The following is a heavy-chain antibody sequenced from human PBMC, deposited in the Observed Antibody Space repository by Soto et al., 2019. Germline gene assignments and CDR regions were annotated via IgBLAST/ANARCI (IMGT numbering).Heavy chain of an antibody. Sequence: QVQLVQSGAEVKKPGASVKVSCKASGYTFTNYAMHWVRQAPGQRLEWMGWIVPGNGDTKYSQKFQGRVTFTGDTSASTAYMELSSLRSEDAAVYYCTSVDYGDYWGQGTLVTVSS. V-gene: IGHV1-3*01. J-gene: IGHJ4*02. CDR2: IVPGNGDT. CDR3: TSVDYGDY. D-gene: IGHD4-17*01. CDR1: GYTFTNYA.